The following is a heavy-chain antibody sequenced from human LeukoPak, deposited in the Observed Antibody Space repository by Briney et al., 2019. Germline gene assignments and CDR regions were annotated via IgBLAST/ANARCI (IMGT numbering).Heavy chain of an antibody. V-gene: IGHV1-2*02. CDR2: INPNTGGT. CDR3: ARPLRVTMIRGAAFRASSDFDP. D-gene: IGHD3-10*01. Sequence: GASVKVSCKASGYNFTGYYIHWVRQAPGQGLEWMGWINPNTGGTKYAQRFQDRVTMTRDTSISTAYMEVSRLRYDDTAVYYCARPLRVTMIRGAAFRASSDFDPWGQGTLVTVSS. J-gene: IGHJ5*02. CDR1: GYNFTGYY.